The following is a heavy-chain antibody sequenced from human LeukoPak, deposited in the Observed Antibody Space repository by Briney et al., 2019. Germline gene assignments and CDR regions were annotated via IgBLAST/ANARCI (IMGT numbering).Heavy chain of an antibody. CDR3: ARRRDCGGDCYFLDY. V-gene: IGHV3-11*03. Sequence: GGSLRLSCAASGFTFSDYYMSWIRQAPGKGLEWVSYISSSSSYTNYADSVKGRFTISRDNAKNSLYLQMNSLRAEDTAVYYCARRRDCGGDCYFLDYWSQGTLVTVSS. D-gene: IGHD2-21*02. CDR1: GFTFSDYY. CDR2: ISSSSSYT. J-gene: IGHJ4*02.